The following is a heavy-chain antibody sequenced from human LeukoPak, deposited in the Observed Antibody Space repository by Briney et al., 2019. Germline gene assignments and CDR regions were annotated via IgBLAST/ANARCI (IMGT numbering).Heavy chain of an antibody. CDR2: IIPIFGTA. Sequence: ASVKVSCKASGGTFSSYATNWVRQAPGQGLEWMGGIIPIFGTANYAQKFQGRVTITTDESTSTAYMELSSLRSEDTAVYYCARGPGTLYFDYWGQGTLVTVSS. CDR1: GGTFSSYA. V-gene: IGHV1-69*05. CDR3: ARGPGTLYFDY. J-gene: IGHJ4*02.